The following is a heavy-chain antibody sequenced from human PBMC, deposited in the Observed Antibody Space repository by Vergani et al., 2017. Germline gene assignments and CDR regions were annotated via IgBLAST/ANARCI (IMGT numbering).Heavy chain of an antibody. CDR1: GYTLTELS. CDR3: ATANYGSGSYYRPFYYYYYMDV. V-gene: IGHV1-24*01. D-gene: IGHD3-10*01. CDR2: FDPEDGET. J-gene: IGHJ6*03. Sequence: QVQLVQSGAEVKKPGASVKVSCKVSGYTLTELSMHWVRQAPGKGLEWMGGFDPEDGETIYAQKFQGRVTMTKDTSTDTAYMELSSLRSEDTAVYYCATANYGSGSYYRPFYYYYYMDVWGKGTTVTVSS.